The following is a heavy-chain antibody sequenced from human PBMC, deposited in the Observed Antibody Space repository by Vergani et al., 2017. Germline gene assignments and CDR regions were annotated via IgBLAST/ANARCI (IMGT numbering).Heavy chain of an antibody. V-gene: IGHV4-4*07. D-gene: IGHD3-10*01. CDR3: ARGEFSTNEDGQSYYFDF. J-gene: IGHJ4*02. CDR2: VYLTGST. Sequence: QVQLQESGPGLVKPSQTLSLTCSVSGASINSRYYWSWVRQPAGEGLQWVGRVYLTGSTNYNPSLRSRVFLSIDTTRNQFSLKLHSVIAEDTAMYFCARGEFSTNEDGQSYYFDFWGQGNPVTVSS. CDR1: GASINSRYY.